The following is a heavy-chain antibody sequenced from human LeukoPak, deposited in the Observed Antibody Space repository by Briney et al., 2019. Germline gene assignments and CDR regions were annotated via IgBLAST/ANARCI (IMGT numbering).Heavy chain of an antibody. D-gene: IGHD5-18*01. CDR2: IYYSGST. V-gene: IGHV4-61*05. CDR3: ARCSYGLPYYYYYMDV. CDR1: GGSISSSSYY. Sequence: SETLSLTCTVSGGSISSSSYYWGWIRQPPGKGLEWIGYIYYSGSTNYNPSLKSRVTISVDTSKNQFPLKLSSVTAADTAVYYCARCSYGLPYYYYYMDVWGKGTTVTISS. J-gene: IGHJ6*03.